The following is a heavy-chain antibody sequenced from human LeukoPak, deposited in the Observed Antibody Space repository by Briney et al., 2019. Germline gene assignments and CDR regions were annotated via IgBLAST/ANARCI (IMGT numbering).Heavy chain of an antibody. Sequence: GGSLRLSCAASGFTFSRYWMSWVRQAPGKGLEWVANIKQDGSEKYYVDSVKGRFTISRDNAKNSLYLQMNSLRAEDTAVYYCARVRSPTYSGYDYFFYYYGMDVWGQGTTVTVSS. CDR2: IKQDGSEK. V-gene: IGHV3-7*01. D-gene: IGHD5-12*01. CDR3: ARVRSPTYSGYDYFFYYYGMDV. CDR1: GFTFSRYW. J-gene: IGHJ6*02.